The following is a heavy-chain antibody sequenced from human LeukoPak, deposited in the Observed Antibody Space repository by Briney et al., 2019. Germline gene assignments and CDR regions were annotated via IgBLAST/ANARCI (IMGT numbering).Heavy chain of an antibody. V-gene: IGHV3-30*03. D-gene: IGHD6-19*01. J-gene: IGHJ4*02. CDR2: IPYDGSNK. Sequence: GGSLRLSCAASGFTFSSYGMHWVRQAPGKGLEWVAVIPYDGSNKYYADSVKGRFTISRDNSKNTLYLQMNSLRAEDTAVYYCSGIAVAGTDYWGQGTLVTVSS. CDR3: SGIAVAGTDY. CDR1: GFTFSSYG.